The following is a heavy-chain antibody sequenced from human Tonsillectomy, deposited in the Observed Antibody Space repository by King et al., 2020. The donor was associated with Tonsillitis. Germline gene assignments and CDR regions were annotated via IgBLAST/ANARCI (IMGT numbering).Heavy chain of an antibody. CDR1: GFTFSNYG. Sequence: VQLVESGGGVVQPGRSLRLSCAASGFTFSNYGMHWVRQAPGKGLEWVAVIWYDESIKYYRDSVKGRFIISRDNSQNTLYLQMDSLRVEDTAVYYCASEVALRAGVDPWGRGTLVSVSS. V-gene: IGHV3-33*08. D-gene: IGHD5-12*01. CDR2: IWYDESIK. J-gene: IGHJ5*02. CDR3: ASEVALRAGVDP.